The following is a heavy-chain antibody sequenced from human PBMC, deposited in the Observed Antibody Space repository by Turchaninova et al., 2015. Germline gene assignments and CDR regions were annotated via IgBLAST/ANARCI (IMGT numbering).Heavy chain of an antibody. CDR2: IYHSGST. D-gene: IGHD3-10*01. CDR3: ARRYYGSGSYYIDY. J-gene: IGHJ4*02. V-gene: IGHV4-38-2*01. Sequence: QVKLPESGPGLVTPSETSSLTSAFSGYSISSGYYWGWIRLPPGKGLEWIASIYHSGSTYDNPSLKSRVTISVDTSKNQFSLNLSSVTAADTAVYYCARRYYGSGSYYIDYWGQGTLVTVSS. CDR1: GYSISSGYY.